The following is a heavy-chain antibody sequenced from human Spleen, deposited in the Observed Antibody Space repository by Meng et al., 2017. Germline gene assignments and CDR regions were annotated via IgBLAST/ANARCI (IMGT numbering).Heavy chain of an antibody. J-gene: IGHJ5*02. CDR1: GYTFTTYG. CDR2: ISALYGNT. CDR3: ARGSVGGDFDP. V-gene: IGHV1-18*01. Sequence: ASVKVSCKASGYTFTTYGISWVRQAPGQGLEWMGWISALYGNTNYAQKFQGRVTMTTDTSTSTGYMELGSLTSDDTAVYYCARGSVGGDFDPWGQGTLVTVSS. D-gene: IGHD2-2*01.